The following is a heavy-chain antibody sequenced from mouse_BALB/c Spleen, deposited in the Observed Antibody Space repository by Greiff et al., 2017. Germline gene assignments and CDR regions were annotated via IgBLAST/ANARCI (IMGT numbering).Heavy chain of an antibody. D-gene: IGHD2-1*01. J-gene: IGHJ2*01. CDR1: GFTFSSYA. CDR3: AREDYGNYFDY. CDR2: ISSGGST. Sequence: EVQGVESGGGLVKPGGSLKLSCAASGFTFSSYAMSWVRQTPEKRLEWVASISSGGSTYYPDSVKGRFTISRDNARNILYLQMSSLRSEDTAMYYCAREDYGNYFDYWGQGTTLTVSS. V-gene: IGHV5-6-5*01.